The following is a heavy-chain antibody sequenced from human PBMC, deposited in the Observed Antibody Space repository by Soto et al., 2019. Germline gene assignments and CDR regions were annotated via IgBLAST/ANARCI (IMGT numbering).Heavy chain of an antibody. D-gene: IGHD1-26*01. CDR3: ASALVGACDPYGLDV. CDR2: IWLGGNNK. V-gene: IGHV3-33*01. J-gene: IGHJ6*02. CDR1: GFTFSNYG. Sequence: QVQLVESGGGVVQPGRSLRLSCAASGFTFSNYGMHWVRQAPGKGLEWVAIIWLGGNNKYYADSVRGRFIISRDNSKNRSYLQMNSLRAEDTAVYYCASALVGACDPYGLDVWGQGTPVSVSS.